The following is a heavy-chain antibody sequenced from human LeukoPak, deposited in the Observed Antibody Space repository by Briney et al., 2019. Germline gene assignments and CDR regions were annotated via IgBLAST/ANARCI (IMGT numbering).Heavy chain of an antibody. V-gene: IGHV1-69*13. D-gene: IGHD6-19*01. CDR2: IIPIFGTA. Sequence: ASVKVSCKASGYTFTSYAISWVRQAPGQGLEWMGGIIPIFGTANYAQKFQGRVTITADESTSTAYMELSSLRSEDTAVYYCARGVLNSPRIAVASWGQGTLVTVSS. J-gene: IGHJ4*02. CDR3: ARGVLNSPRIAVAS. CDR1: GYTFTSYA.